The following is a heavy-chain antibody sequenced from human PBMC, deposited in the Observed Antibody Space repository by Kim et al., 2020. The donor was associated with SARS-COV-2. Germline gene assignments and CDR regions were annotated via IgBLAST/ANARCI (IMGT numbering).Heavy chain of an antibody. CDR1: GYTFTIYG. D-gene: IGHD3-22*01. Sequence: ASVKVSCKASGYTFTIYGISWVRQAPGQGLEWMGWISAYNGNTNYAQKLQGRVTMTTDTSTSTAYMELRSLRSDDTAVYYCARAEYYYDSSGYGVWFDPWGQGTLVTVSS. CDR2: ISAYNGNT. CDR3: ARAEYYYDSSGYGVWFDP. V-gene: IGHV1-18*04. J-gene: IGHJ5*02.